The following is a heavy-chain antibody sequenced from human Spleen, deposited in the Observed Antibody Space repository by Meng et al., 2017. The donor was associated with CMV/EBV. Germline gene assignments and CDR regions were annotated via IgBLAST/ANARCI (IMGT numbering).Heavy chain of an antibody. Sequence: ASVKVSCKASGYTFPNYGITWVRQAPGPGLEWMGWISPYNINTNHGQNLQDRVTLDTDPSTSTASMELRSLRSDDTAIYYCARHCSSSGCHSEYDALDVWGQGTLVTVSS. V-gene: IGHV1-18*01. CDR3: ARHCSSSGCHSEYDALDV. D-gene: IGHD2-2*02. CDR1: GYTFPNYG. CDR2: ISPYNINT. J-gene: IGHJ3*01.